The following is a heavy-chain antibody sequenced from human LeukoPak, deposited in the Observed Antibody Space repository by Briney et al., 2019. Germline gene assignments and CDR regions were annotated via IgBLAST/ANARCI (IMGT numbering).Heavy chain of an antibody. CDR1: GGSISSSSYY. CDR3: ARGAFQGAKALLAPYFDY. V-gene: IGHV4-39*07. Sequence: SETLSLTCTVSGGSISSSSYYWGWIRQPPGKGLEWIGSIYYSGSTYYNPSLKSRVTISVDTSKNQFSLKLSSVTAADTAVYYCARGAFQGAKALLAPYFDYWGQGTLVTVSS. CDR2: IYYSGST. D-gene: IGHD3-10*01. J-gene: IGHJ4*02.